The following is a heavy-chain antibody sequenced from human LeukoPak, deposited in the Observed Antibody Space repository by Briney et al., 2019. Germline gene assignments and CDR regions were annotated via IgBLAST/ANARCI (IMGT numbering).Heavy chain of an antibody. CDR3: AREKATSSSWTLFDY. CDR2: IYYSGST. Sequence: SETLSLTCTVSGGSISSYYWSWIRQPPGKGLEWIGYIYYSGSTYYNPSLKSRVTISVDTSKNQFSLKLSSVTAADTAVYYCAREKATSSSWTLFDYWGQGTLVTVSS. CDR1: GGSISSYY. D-gene: IGHD6-13*01. V-gene: IGHV4-59*12. J-gene: IGHJ4*02.